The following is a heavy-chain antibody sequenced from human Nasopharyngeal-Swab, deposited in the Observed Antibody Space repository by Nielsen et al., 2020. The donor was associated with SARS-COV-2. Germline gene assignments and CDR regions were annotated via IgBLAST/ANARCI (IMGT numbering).Heavy chain of an antibody. V-gene: IGHV3-30*03. D-gene: IGHD2-15*01. CDR3: VHCSGGSCYSGFDH. J-gene: IGHJ4*02. Sequence: GESLKISCAASGFTFSSYDMHWVRQAPGKGLEWVAVVSHDGSTKYYADSVKGRFTISRDNSKNTLFLQMSSLRGEDTAVYYCVHCSGGSCYSGFDHWGQGTLVTVSS. CDR1: GFTFSSYD. CDR2: VSHDGSTK.